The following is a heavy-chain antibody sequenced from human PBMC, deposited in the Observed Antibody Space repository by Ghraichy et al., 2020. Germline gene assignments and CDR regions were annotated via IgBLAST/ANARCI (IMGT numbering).Heavy chain of an antibody. D-gene: IGHD3-16*01. CDR1: GFTVRSNY. CDR3: AKNGGREGPHDAFDM. CDR2: IYSGGST. V-gene: IGHV3-66*01. Sequence: GGSLRLSCAASGFTVRSNYMSWVRQTPGKGLEWVSVIYSGGSTYYADSVKGRFTISRDNSKNTLYLQMNSLRAEDTAVYFCAKNGGREGPHDAFDMWGQGTMVTVSS. J-gene: IGHJ3*02.